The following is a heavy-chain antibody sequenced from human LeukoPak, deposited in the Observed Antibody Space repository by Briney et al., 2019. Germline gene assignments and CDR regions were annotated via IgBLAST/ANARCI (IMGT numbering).Heavy chain of an antibody. CDR3: AAGGYNVY. Sequence: GGSLRLSCAASGFTFSSYAMSWVRQAPGKGLEWVSSISGSGYNTYYADSVKGRFSISRDNSKNTLYLQMNSLRAEDTAVYYRAAGGYNVYWGQGTLVTVSS. J-gene: IGHJ4*02. V-gene: IGHV3-23*01. D-gene: IGHD5-24*01. CDR2: ISGSGYNT. CDR1: GFTFSSYA.